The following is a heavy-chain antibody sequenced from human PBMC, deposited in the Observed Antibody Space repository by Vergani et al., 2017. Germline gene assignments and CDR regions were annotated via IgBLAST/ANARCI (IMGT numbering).Heavy chain of an antibody. V-gene: IGHV3-53*01. CDR3: ARDMGIAAAGTSLFDY. CDR2: IYSGGST. Sequence: EVQLVESRGGLIQPGGSLRLSCAASGFTVSSNYMSWVRQAPGKGLEWVSVIYSGGSTYYADSVKGRFTISRDNSKNTLYLQMNSLRAEDTAVYYCARDMGIAAAGTSLFDYWGQGTLVTVSS. J-gene: IGHJ4*02. CDR1: GFTVSSNY. D-gene: IGHD6-13*01.